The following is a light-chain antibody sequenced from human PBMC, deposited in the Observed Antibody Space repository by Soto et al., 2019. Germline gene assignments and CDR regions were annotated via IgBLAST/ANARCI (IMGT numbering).Light chain of an antibody. CDR1: RSVSNN. Sequence: ETVLTQSPDTLSVSPGERATLSCRASRSVSNNLAWYQQKSGQAPRLLIYGASTRASGIPTRFSGRGSGTEFTLTIRSLQAEDFAVYFCQSYNDWTLTFGGGTKVDIK. V-gene: IGKV3D-15*01. CDR2: GAS. J-gene: IGKJ4*01. CDR3: QSYNDWTLT.